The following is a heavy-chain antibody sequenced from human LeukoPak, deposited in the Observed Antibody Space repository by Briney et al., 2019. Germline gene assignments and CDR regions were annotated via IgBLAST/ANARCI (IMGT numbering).Heavy chain of an antibody. CDR2: ISSSSSYI. V-gene: IGHV3-21*01. CDR1: GFTFSSYS. D-gene: IGHD5-12*01. Sequence: GGSLRLSCAASGFTFSSYSMNWVRQAPGKGLEWVSSISSSSSYIYYADSVKGRFTISRDNAKNSLYLQVNSLRAEDMAVYYCARDRSEDSGYRSYFDYWGQGTLVTVSS. CDR3: ARDRSEDSGYRSYFDY. J-gene: IGHJ4*02.